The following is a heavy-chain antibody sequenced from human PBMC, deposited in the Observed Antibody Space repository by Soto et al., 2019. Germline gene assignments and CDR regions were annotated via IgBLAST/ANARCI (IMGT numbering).Heavy chain of an antibody. CDR1: GGSFNTHV. V-gene: IGHV1-69*01. D-gene: IGHD5-18*01. CDR3: ASGVREYSTAPPHF. CDR2: IIPVFGTT. J-gene: IGHJ4*02. Sequence: QVQLVQSGAEVKKPGSSVRVSCQAFGGSFNTHVMNWVRQAPGQGLEWVGLIIPVFGTTKYAQHFQGRVTITADDSTATAFLEVSSPRSDDTAVYYCASGVREYSTAPPHFWGQGTLVSVSS.